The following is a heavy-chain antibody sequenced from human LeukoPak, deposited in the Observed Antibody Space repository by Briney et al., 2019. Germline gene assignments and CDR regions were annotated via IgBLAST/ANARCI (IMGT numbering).Heavy chain of an antibody. Sequence: GGSLRLSCAASGIIFSNYAMHWVRQGPGKGLECISTISSDGGSTYYANSVKGRFTISRGNSKNTLYLQMGSLRAEDMAVYYCARGRQGAKTRYFDLWGRGTRVTVSS. CDR3: ARGRQGAKTRYFDL. D-gene: IGHD1-26*01. CDR1: GIIFSNYA. CDR2: ISSDGGST. J-gene: IGHJ2*01. V-gene: IGHV3-64*01.